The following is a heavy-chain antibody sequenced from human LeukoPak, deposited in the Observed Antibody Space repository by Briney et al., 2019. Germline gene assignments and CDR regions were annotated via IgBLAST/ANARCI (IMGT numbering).Heavy chain of an antibody. CDR2: ISSSGSTI. V-gene: IGHV3-11*01. CDR3: PSQNGDSSYAEGGYYMDV. D-gene: IGHD6-19*01. CDR1: GFTFIDYY. J-gene: IGHJ6*03. Sequence: KPGGSLRLSCAASGFTFIDYYMRWIRQAPGKGLEWVSYISSSGSTIYYADSVKGRFTISRDNAKNSLYLQMNSLRAEDTAVYYCPSQNGDSSYAEGGYYMDVWGKGTTVTVSS.